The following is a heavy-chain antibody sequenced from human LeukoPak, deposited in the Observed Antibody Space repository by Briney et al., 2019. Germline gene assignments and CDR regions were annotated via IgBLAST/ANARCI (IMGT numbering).Heavy chain of an antibody. CDR1: GFTFSSYA. Sequence: GGSLRLSCAASGFTFSSYAMHWVRQAPGKGLEWVAVISYDGSNKYYADSVKGRFTISRDNSKNTLYLQMNSLRAEDTAVYYWARSGYCGGDCYPTEDAFDIWGQGTMVTVSS. D-gene: IGHD2-21*02. CDR2: ISYDGSNK. J-gene: IGHJ3*02. V-gene: IGHV3-30-3*01. CDR3: ARSGYCGGDCYPTEDAFDI.